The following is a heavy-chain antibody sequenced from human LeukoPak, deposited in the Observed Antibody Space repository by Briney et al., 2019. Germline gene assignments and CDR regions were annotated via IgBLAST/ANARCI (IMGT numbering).Heavy chain of an antibody. V-gene: IGHV3-30*02. CDR3: AKRSGTYYGPFDY. Sequence: QAGGSLRLSCAASGFTSSTYDMHWVRQAPGKGLEWVAFIPYHGSNEYYADSVKGRFTVSRDNSKNALYLQMITLRTEDTAVYYCAKRSGTYYGPFDYWGQGALVTVSS. J-gene: IGHJ4*02. CDR2: IPYHGSNE. D-gene: IGHD1-26*01. CDR1: GFTSSTYD.